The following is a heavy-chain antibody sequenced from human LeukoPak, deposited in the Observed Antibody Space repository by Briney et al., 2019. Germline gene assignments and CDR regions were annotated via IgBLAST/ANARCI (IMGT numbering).Heavy chain of an antibody. CDR3: ARGLSIAAAGTCECDP. CDR1: GYTFTSYD. J-gene: IGHJ5*02. D-gene: IGHD6-13*01. CDR2: MNPNSGNT. V-gene: IGHV1-8*01. Sequence: ASVKVSCKASGYTFTSYDINWVRQGTGQGLEWMGWMNPNSGNTGYAQKFQGRVTMTRNTSISTAYMELSSLRSEDTAVYYCARGLSIAAAGTCECDPWGQGTLVTVSS.